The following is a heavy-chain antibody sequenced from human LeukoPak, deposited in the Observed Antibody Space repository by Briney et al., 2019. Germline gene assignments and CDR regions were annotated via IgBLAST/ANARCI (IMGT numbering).Heavy chain of an antibody. V-gene: IGHV1-2*02. CDR2: INPNSGGT. D-gene: IGHD4-17*01. J-gene: IGHJ4*02. CDR1: GYTFTGYY. Sequence: ASVKVSCKASGYTFTGYYMHWVRQAPGQGLEWMGWINPNSGGTNYAQKFQGRVTITRDTSISTAYMELSRLRSDDTAVYYCARVWGEYGDYRYWGQGTLVTVSS. CDR3: ARVWGEYGDYRY.